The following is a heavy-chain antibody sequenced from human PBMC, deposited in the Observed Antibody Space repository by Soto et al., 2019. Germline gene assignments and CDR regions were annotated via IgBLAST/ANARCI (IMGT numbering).Heavy chain of an antibody. CDR3: ARGSRFDFDY. Sequence: GASVKLTSKASGYTFTSHAIHWVRQAPGQRLEWMGWINAGNGNTKYSQKFQGRVTFTRDTSASTAYMELSSLRSEDTAVYYCARGSRFDFDYWGQGTLVTVSS. D-gene: IGHD3-3*01. V-gene: IGHV1-3*01. CDR1: GYTFTSHA. J-gene: IGHJ4*02. CDR2: INAGNGNT.